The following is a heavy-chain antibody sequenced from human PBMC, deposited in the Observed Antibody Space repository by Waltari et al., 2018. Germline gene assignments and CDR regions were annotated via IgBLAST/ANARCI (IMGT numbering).Heavy chain of an antibody. CDR2: IATGSNRL. V-gene: IGHV3-48*01. CDR3: AREPTVTGENYFDS. D-gene: IGHD4-17*01. J-gene: IGHJ4*02. CDR1: GFHCKKYA. Sequence: EVRLVESGGGLAQPGGSVRLSCDASGFHCKKYALNWVRQAPGKGLEWVAYIATGSNRLYYANSVKGRFTISRDNAKDSLFLQMNSLRAEDTALYFCAREPTVTGENYFDSWGQGALVSVSS.